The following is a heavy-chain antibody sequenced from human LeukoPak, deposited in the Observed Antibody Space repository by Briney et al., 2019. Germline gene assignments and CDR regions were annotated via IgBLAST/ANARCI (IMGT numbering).Heavy chain of an antibody. V-gene: IGHV1-2*02. Sequence: ASVKVSCKASGYTFTGYYMHWVRQAPGQGLEWMGWINPNSGGTNYAQKFQGRVTMTRDTSISTAYMELSRLRSDDTAVYYCARADSVDFWSDYWGQGTLVTVSS. CDR2: INPNSGGT. CDR3: ARADSVDFWSDY. D-gene: IGHD2-15*01. CDR1: GYTFTGYY. J-gene: IGHJ4*02.